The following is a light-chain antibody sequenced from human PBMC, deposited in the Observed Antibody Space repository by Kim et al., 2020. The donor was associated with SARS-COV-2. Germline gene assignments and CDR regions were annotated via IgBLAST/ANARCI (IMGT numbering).Light chain of an antibody. J-gene: IGKJ1*01. CDR1: QRISGSY. V-gene: IGKV3-20*01. Sequence: EIVLTQSPGTLSLSPGERATLSCRASQRISGSYLAWYQHKPGQAPRLVIFSAFSRGTGIPDRFSGSGSGTDFTLTISRLEAEDFAVYYCQQYGASPLTFGQGTKLEIK. CDR2: SAF. CDR3: QQYGASPLT.